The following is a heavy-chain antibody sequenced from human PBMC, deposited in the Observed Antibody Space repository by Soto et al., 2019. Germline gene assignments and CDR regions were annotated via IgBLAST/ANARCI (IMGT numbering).Heavy chain of an antibody. CDR3: ARERGPHSSSWFIRYNWFDP. CDR1: GYTFTGYY. Sequence: GASVKVSCKASGYTFTGYYMHWVRQAPGQGLEWMGWINPNSGGTNYAQKFQGWVTMTRDTSISTAYMELSRLRSDDTAVYYCARERGPHSSSWFIRYNWFDPWGQGTLVT. D-gene: IGHD6-13*01. V-gene: IGHV1-2*04. CDR2: INPNSGGT. J-gene: IGHJ5*02.